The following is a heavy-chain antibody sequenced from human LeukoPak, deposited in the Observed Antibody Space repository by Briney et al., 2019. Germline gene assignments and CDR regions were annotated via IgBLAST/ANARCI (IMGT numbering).Heavy chain of an antibody. D-gene: IGHD3-22*01. J-gene: IGHJ3*02. V-gene: IGHV4-61*01. CDR3: ARDKKDYYDSSGYYYFAFDI. CDR1: GGSVSSGSYY. CDR2: IYYSGST. Sequence: PSETLSLTCTVSGGSVSSGSYYWSWIRQPPGKGLEWIGYIYYSGSTNYNPSLKSRVTISVDTSKNQFSLKLSSVTAADTAVYYCARDKKDYYDSSGYYYFAFDIWGQGTMVNVSS.